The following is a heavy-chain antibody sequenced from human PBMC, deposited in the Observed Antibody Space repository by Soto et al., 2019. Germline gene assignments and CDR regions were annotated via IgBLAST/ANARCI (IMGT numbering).Heavy chain of an antibody. CDR3: AHSSLHYKKWFDP. CDR1: GFSLTNDGVG. V-gene: IGHV2-5*02. D-gene: IGHD1-20*01. Sequence: QITLKESGPTVVKPTQTLTLTCTFSGFSLTNDGVGVGWIRQPPGKAPEWLALIYWDDDTRYSPSLRSRLTITKDSSKNQVVLAMTNMDTVDTATYFCAHSSLHYKKWFDPWGQGTLVTVSS. J-gene: IGHJ5*02. CDR2: IYWDDDT.